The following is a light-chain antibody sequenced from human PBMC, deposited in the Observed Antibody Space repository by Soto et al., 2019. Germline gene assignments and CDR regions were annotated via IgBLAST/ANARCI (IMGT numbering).Light chain of an antibody. CDR1: NSNIGRYS. CDR2: SDD. CDR3: AAWDDNLNGPL. Sequence: QSVLTQPPSLSGTPGQRVTISCSGSNSNIGRYSVNWYQHFPGTAPKILIYSDDERPSGVPDRFSGSKSGTSASLAISGLQSEDEGEYYCAAWDDNLNGPLFGGGTKVTVL. J-gene: IGLJ3*02. V-gene: IGLV1-44*01.